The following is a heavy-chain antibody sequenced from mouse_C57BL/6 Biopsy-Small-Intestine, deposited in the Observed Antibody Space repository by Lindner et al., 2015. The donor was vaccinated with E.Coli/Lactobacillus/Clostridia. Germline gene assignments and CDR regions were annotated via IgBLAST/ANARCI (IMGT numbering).Heavy chain of an antibody. CDR2: ISSGSSTI. CDR1: GFTFSDYG. D-gene: IGHD3-3*01. CDR3: VRGGTG. Sequence: VQLQESGGGLVKPGGSRKLSCAASGFTFSDYGMHWVRQAPERAGVVAYISSGSSTIYYADQVKGRFTISRDNAKNALFLQMTSLRSEDTAMYYCVRGGTGWGQGTSVTVSS. V-gene: IGHV5-17*01. J-gene: IGHJ4*01.